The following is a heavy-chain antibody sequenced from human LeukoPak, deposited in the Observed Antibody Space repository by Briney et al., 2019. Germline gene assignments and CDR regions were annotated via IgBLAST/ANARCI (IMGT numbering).Heavy chain of an antibody. CDR3: ARGLLQYYYYYGMDV. CDR1: GYTFTSYG. V-gene: IGHV1-18*01. Sequence: ASEKVSCKASGYTFTSYGISWVRQAPGQGLEWMGWISAYNGNTNYAQKLQGRVTMTTDTSTSTAYMELRSLRSDDTAVYYCARGLLQYYYYYGMDVWGQGTTVTVSS. CDR2: ISAYNGNT. D-gene: IGHD2-21*01. J-gene: IGHJ6*02.